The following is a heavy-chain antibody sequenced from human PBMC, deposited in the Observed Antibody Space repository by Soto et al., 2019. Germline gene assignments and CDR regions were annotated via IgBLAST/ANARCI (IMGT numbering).Heavy chain of an antibody. CDR2: IDYSGTI. CDR1: GGSISSSPYA. D-gene: IGHD3-3*01. J-gene: IGHJ4*02. Sequence: QLQLQESGPGLVKPSETLSLTCNASGGSISSSPYAWGWIRQSPGKGLEWIGTIDYSGTIYYNPSLKSRITISVDTSKNQISLRLSSVTAADTAVYYYARHVHNQGYEYYFDSWGQGTLVTVSS. CDR3: ARHVHNQGYEYYFDS. V-gene: IGHV4-39*01.